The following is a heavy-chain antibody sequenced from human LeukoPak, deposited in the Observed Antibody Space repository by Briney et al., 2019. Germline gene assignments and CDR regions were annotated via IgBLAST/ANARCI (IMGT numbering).Heavy chain of an antibody. Sequence: PSETLSLTRGVYGGSFSGYYWSWIRQPAGKGLEWIGRIYTSGSTNYNPSLKSRVTISVDTSKNQFSLKLSSVTAADTAVYYCARDQEAYCSSTSCYEYYYYMDVWGKGTTVTISS. CDR3: ARDQEAYCSSTSCYEYYYYMDV. J-gene: IGHJ6*03. D-gene: IGHD2-2*01. V-gene: IGHV4-4*07. CDR2: IYTSGST. CDR1: GGSFSGYY.